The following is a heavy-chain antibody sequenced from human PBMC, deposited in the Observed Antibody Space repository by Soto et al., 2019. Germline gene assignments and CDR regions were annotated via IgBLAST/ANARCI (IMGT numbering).Heavy chain of an antibody. J-gene: IGHJ4*02. D-gene: IGHD6-13*01. V-gene: IGHV4-59*01. CDR3: AREGGSSWNFDY. Sequence: SETLSLTCTVSGGSISSYYWSWIRQPPGKGLEWIGYIYYSGSTNYNPSLKSRVTISVDTSKNQFSLKLSSVTAADTAVYYCAREGGSSWNFDYWGQGTLVTVS. CDR1: GGSISSYY. CDR2: IYYSGST.